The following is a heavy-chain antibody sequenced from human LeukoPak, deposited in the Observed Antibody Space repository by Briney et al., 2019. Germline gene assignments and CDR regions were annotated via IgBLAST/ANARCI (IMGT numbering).Heavy chain of an antibody. V-gene: IGHV3-33*01. J-gene: IGHJ4*02. CDR2: IWYDGSNK. D-gene: IGHD3-9*01. CDR3: ARGAYGVRYFDWLFDY. Sequence: GRSLRLSCAASGFTFSSYGMHWVRQAPGKGLEWVAVIWYDGSNKYYADSVKCRFTISRDNSKNTLYLQMNSLRAEDTAVYYCARGAYGVRYFDWLFDYWGQGTLVTVSS. CDR1: GFTFSSYG.